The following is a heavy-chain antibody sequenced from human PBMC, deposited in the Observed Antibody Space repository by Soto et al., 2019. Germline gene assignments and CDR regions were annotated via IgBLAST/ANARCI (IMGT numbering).Heavy chain of an antibody. Sequence: GGSLRLSCAASGFTFSSYAMSWVRQAPGKGLEWVSAISGSGGSTYYADSVKGRFTISRDNSKNTLYLQMNSLRAEDTAVYYCAKDRYGDYSYYYYGMDVWGQGTTVTVSS. V-gene: IGHV3-23*01. CDR2: ISGSGGST. D-gene: IGHD4-17*01. CDR1: GFTFSSYA. CDR3: AKDRYGDYSYYYYGMDV. J-gene: IGHJ6*02.